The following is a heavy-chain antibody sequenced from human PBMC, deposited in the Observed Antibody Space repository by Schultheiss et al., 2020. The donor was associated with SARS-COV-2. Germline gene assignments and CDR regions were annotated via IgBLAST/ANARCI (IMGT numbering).Heavy chain of an antibody. CDR1: GFTFSSYW. CDR2: ISGSGGST. CDR3: ARGLRGGLDS. V-gene: IGHV3-23*01. D-gene: IGHD2-15*01. Sequence: GESLKISCAASGFTFSSYWMHWVRQAPGKGLVWVSAISGSGGSTYYADSVKGRFTISRDNSKNTLYLQMNSLRAGDTAVYYCARGLRGGLDSWGQGTLVTVSS. J-gene: IGHJ4*02.